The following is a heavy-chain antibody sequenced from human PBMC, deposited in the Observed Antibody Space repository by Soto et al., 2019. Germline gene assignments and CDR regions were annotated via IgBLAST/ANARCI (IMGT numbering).Heavy chain of an antibody. V-gene: IGHV4-31*02. CDR2: IDGSGYT. Sequence: SETRSRTWTVAGGSITTGGYYWGWIRQYPGKGLEWLRDIDGSGYTSYNPALQSRLTLSMNTSKTQFSLKMSPATPADPAVSFCERKQTGFCYGIDYWGQGTLVTVSS. CDR1: GGSITTGGYY. D-gene: IGHD2-2*01. CDR3: ERKQTGFCYGIDY. J-gene: IGHJ4*02.